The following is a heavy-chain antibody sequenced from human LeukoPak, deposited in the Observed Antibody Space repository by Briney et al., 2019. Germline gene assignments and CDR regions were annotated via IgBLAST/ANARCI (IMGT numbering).Heavy chain of an antibody. Sequence: GRSLRLSCAASGFTFSSYVMHWVRQAPGKGLEWVAVISYDGSNKYYADSVKGRFTISRDNSKNTLYLQMNSLRAEDTAVYFCARANWAGIEAPATDYWGQGTLVTVSS. D-gene: IGHD2-15*01. CDR1: GFTFSSYV. V-gene: IGHV3-30-3*01. CDR3: ARANWAGIEAPATDY. J-gene: IGHJ4*02. CDR2: ISYDGSNK.